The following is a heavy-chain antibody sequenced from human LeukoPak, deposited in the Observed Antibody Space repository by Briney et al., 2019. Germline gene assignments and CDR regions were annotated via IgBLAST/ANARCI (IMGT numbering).Heavy chain of an antibody. J-gene: IGHJ6*02. CDR3: ASSSSYYFYAMDV. D-gene: IGHD2-2*01. CDR2: IYSDGNT. V-gene: IGHV3-53*04. CDR1: GFTVSNYY. Sequence: GGSLRLSCAASGFTVSNYYMNWVRQAPGKGLEWVSTIYSDGNTYYADSVKGRFTISRHSSENTLYLQMNSLKPEDAAMYYCASSSSYYFYAMDVWGQGTTVTVSS.